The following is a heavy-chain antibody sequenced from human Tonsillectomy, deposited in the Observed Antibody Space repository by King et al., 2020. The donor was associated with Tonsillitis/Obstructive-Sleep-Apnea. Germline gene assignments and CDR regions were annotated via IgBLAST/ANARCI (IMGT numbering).Heavy chain of an antibody. CDR2: ISYDGSNK. D-gene: IGHD6-6*01. Sequence: VQLVESGGGVVQPGRSLRLSCAASGFTFSSYAMHWVRQAPGKGLEWVAVISYDGSNKYYADSVKGRFTISRDNSKNTLYLQMNSLRAEDTAVYYCARDPSQGYYYMDVWGQGTTVTVSS. V-gene: IGHV3-30*01. J-gene: IGHJ6*03. CDR3: ARDPSQGYYYMDV. CDR1: GFTFSSYA.